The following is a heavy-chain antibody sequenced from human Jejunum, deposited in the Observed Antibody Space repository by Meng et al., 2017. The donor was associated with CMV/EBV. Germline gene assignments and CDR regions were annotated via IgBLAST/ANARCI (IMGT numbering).Heavy chain of an antibody. J-gene: IGHJ4*02. D-gene: IGHD3-10*01. Sequence: VEMVESGGGLVQPGGSLRLSCAASSFPVSSHYMTWVRQAPGKGLEWVSTITTGTTLYADSVKGRFTISRDNSKNTFYLQMNSLRAEDTALFFCAKGSDGGGGFFDHWGQGTLVTVAS. CDR2: ITTGTT. V-gene: IGHV3-66*01. CDR3: AKGSDGGGGFFDH. CDR1: SFPVSSHY.